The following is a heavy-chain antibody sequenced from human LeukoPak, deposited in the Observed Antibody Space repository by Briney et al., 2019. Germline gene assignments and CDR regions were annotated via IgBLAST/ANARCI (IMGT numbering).Heavy chain of an antibody. CDR1: GYSISSGYY. J-gene: IGHJ3*02. V-gene: IGHV4-38-2*02. CDR3: ARDRVRGDAFDI. Sequence: PSETLSLTCTVSGYSISSGYYWGWIRPPPGKGLEWIGSIYHSGSTYYNPSLKSRVTISVDTSKNQFSLKLSSVTAADTAVYYCARDRVRGDAFDIWGQGTMVTVSS. CDR2: IYHSGST. D-gene: IGHD3-10*01.